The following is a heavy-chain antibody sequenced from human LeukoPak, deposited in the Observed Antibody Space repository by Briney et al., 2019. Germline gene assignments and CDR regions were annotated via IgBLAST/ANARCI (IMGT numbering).Heavy chain of an antibody. J-gene: IGHJ4*02. CDR1: GYSISSGYY. D-gene: IGHD6-19*01. CDR3: ARLGLPGNSSGWFY. Sequence: SETLSLTCAVSGYSISSGYYWGWIRQPPGKGLEWIGSIYHSGSTYYNPSLKSRVTISVDTFKNQFSLKLSSVTAADTAVYYCARLGLPGNSSGWFYWGQGTLVTVSS. CDR2: IYHSGST. V-gene: IGHV4-38-2*01.